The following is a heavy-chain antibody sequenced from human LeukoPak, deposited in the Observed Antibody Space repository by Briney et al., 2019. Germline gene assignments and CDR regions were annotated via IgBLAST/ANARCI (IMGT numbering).Heavy chain of an antibody. CDR3: ARVPAGVAAAIDY. Sequence: ASVKVSCKASGYTFTSYDINWVRQATGQGLEWMGWMNPNSGNTGYAQKFQGRVTMTRNTSINTAYMELSSLRSEDAAVYYCARVPAGVAAAIDYWGQGTLVTVSS. CDR2: MNPNSGNT. CDR1: GYTFTSYD. D-gene: IGHD2-15*01. V-gene: IGHV1-8*01. J-gene: IGHJ4*02.